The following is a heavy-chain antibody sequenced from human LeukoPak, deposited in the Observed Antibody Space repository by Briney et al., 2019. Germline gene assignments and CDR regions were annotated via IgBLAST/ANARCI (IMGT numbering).Heavy chain of an antibody. Sequence: SVKVSCKSSGGTFSSYAISWVRQAPGQGLEWMGRIIPILGIANYAQKFQGRVTITADKSTSTAYMELSSLRSEDTAVYYCARVHYYGSGSYYKSGMDVWGQGTTVTVSS. CDR3: ARVHYYGSGSYYKSGMDV. D-gene: IGHD3-10*01. CDR1: GGTFSSYA. J-gene: IGHJ6*02. CDR2: IIPILGIA. V-gene: IGHV1-69*04.